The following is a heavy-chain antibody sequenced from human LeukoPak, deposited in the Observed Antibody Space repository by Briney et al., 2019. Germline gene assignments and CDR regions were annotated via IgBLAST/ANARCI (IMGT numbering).Heavy chain of an antibody. J-gene: IGHJ4*02. Sequence: GGSLRLSCAASGFTFSSYAMSWVRQAPGKGLEWVSAINGSGGSTYYADSVKGRFTISRDNSKNTLYLQMNSLRAEDTAVYYCAKDRQRPGIAVAGDYWGQGTLVTVSS. D-gene: IGHD6-19*01. CDR3: AKDRQRPGIAVAGDY. V-gene: IGHV3-23*01. CDR2: INGSGGST. CDR1: GFTFSSYA.